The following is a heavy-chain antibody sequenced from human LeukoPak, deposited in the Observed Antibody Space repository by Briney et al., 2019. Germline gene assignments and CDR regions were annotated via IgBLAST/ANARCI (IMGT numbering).Heavy chain of an antibody. CDR3: ARQAIQYLSDPFDI. CDR2: MSYGGTP. D-gene: IGHD4-11*01. CDR1: GGSFSTISYY. Sequence: PSETLSLTCTVSGGSFSTISYYWGWIRQPPGKGLEWIGSMSYGGTPFYNPSLRSRVTISVDTSRNHFSLKLISVTAADTAVYPCARQAIQYLSDPFDIWVKGQWSPSLQ. V-gene: IGHV4-39*01. J-gene: IGHJ3*02.